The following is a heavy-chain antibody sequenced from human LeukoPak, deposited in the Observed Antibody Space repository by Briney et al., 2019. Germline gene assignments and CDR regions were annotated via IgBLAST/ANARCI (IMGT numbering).Heavy chain of an antibody. CDR1: GGSISSYY. CDR3: ARVGGSGWYVKYYFDY. V-gene: IGHV4-59*01. J-gene: IGHJ4*02. CDR2: IYYSGST. Sequence: PSETLSLTCTVSGGSISSYYWSWIRQPPGKGLEWIGYIYYSGSTNYNPSLKSRVTISVDTSKNQFPLKLSSVTAADTAVYYCARVGGSGWYVKYYFDYWGQGTLVTVSS. D-gene: IGHD6-19*01.